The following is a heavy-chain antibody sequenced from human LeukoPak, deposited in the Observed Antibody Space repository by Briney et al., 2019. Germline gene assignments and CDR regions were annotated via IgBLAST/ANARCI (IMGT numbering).Heavy chain of an antibody. V-gene: IGHV4-4*07. D-gene: IGHD3-10*01. J-gene: IGHJ3*02. CDR2: IYTSGRT. Sequence: SETLSLTCTVSGGSISSYYWSWIRQPAGKGLEWIVRIYTSGRTNYNPSLKSRVTTSVDTSKKLFSLKLSSVTAADTAVYYRARDGFPIDAFDIWGQGTMVTVSS. CDR3: ARDGFPIDAFDI. CDR1: GGSISSYY.